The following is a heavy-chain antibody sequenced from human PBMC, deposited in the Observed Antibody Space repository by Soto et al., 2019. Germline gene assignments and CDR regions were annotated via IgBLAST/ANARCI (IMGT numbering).Heavy chain of an antibody. V-gene: IGHV1-8*01. CDR3: ARRAPLWFEGGLGY. J-gene: IGHJ4*02. Sequence: QVQLVQSGAEVKKPGASVKVSCKASGYAYTSYDINWVRQATGQGLEWMGWMNPNSGNTGYGQKFQGRVTMTRNTSNSTACMESSSMRSEDTAVYYCARRAPLWFEGGLGYWGQGTLVTVSS. CDR2: MNPNSGNT. D-gene: IGHD3-10*01. CDR1: GYAYTSYD.